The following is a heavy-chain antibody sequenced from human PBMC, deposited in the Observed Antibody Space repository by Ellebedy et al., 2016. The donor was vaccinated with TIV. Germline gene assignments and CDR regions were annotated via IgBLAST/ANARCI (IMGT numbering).Heavy chain of an antibody. Sequence: GGSLRLXXAASGFSLSNSFMSWIRQAPGKGLEWVSTLTADGRSTYFADSVKGRFTISRVNSKNTVYLQMNSLRSEDTAVYYCRPGHYSDAWGQGTLVTVSS. V-gene: IGHV3-23*01. J-gene: IGHJ4*02. CDR1: GFSLSNSF. CDR2: LTADGRST. CDR3: RPGHYSDA.